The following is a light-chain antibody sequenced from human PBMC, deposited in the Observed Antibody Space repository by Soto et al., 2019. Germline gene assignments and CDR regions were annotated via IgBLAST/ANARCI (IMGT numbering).Light chain of an antibody. CDR2: ATS. Sequence: DIQMTQSPSSLSASIGDRVTITCRASQGISTYLAWHQQKPGKAPKVLIYATSTLHSGVPSRFSGSRSGTDFTLTISSLQPEDVATYYCQKYNSAPEAFGPGTKVDIK. CDR1: QGISTY. V-gene: IGKV1-27*01. CDR3: QKYNSAPEA. J-gene: IGKJ3*01.